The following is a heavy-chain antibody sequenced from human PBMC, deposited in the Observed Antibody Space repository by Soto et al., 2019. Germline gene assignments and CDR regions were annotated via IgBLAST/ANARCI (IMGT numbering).Heavy chain of an antibody. V-gene: IGHV1-46*03. J-gene: IGHJ5*02. CDR3: ARDPRLEDCYPTSCYSEAWSDP. CDR1: GYTFANYY. D-gene: IGHD2-2*01. CDR2: INPSGGSA. Sequence: QVQLVQPGAEVKKPGASVKVSCKASGYTFANYYINWVRQAPGQGLEWMGVINPSGGSARYTQKFQGRVTMTRDTSTSTVYMELSSLRSEDTAMYYCARDPRLEDCYPTSCYSEAWSDPWGQGTLVTVSS.